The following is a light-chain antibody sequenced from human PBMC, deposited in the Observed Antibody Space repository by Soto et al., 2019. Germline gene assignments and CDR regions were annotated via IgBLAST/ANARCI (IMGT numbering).Light chain of an antibody. CDR1: QSVSSSY. Sequence: EIVLTQSPGTLSLSPGERATLSCRASQSVSSSYLAWYQQKPGQAPRLLIYGASSRATGIPERFSGSGSGTDFTLTSSSLEPEDFAVYYCQQYGSSLWTFGQGTKVEIK. J-gene: IGKJ1*01. V-gene: IGKV3-20*01. CDR3: QQYGSSLWT. CDR2: GAS.